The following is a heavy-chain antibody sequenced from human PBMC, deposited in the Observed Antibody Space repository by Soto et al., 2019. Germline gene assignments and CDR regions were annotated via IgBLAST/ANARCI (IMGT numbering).Heavy chain of an antibody. D-gene: IGHD5-12*01. Sequence: GGSLRLSCAASGFTVSSYEMDWVRQAPGKGLEWVAYISISGGTIYYGDSVEGRFTISRDNADNSLYLQMNSLRAEDTAVYYCTKEKSVINSGYDAFDIWGRGTMVTVSS. V-gene: IGHV3-48*03. CDR1: GFTVSSYE. J-gene: IGHJ3*02. CDR2: ISISGGTI. CDR3: TKEKSVINSGYDAFDI.